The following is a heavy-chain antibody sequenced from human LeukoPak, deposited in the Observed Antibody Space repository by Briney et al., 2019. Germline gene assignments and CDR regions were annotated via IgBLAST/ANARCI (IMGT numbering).Heavy chain of an antibody. V-gene: IGHV1-8*01. Sequence: ASVKVSCKASRYTFTSYDINWVRQATGQGLEWMGWMNPNSGNTGYAQKFQGRATMTRNTSISTAYMELSSLRSEHTAVYYCARVGNYYGSDNWGQATLVTVSS. J-gene: IGHJ4*02. CDR3: ARVGNYYGSDN. D-gene: IGHD3-10*01. CDR1: RYTFTSYD. CDR2: MNPNSGNT.